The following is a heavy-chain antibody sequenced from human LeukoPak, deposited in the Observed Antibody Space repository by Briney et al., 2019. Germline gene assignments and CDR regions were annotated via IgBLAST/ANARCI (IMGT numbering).Heavy chain of an antibody. J-gene: IGHJ4*02. CDR1: GFTFSNYA. CDR3: AKLSDY. V-gene: IGHV3-23*01. Sequence: GGSLRLSCAASGFTFSNYAMTWVRQAPGKGLEWVSGISGSGSSTYYADSVKGRFTLSRDYPKNTLYLQMNSLRAEDTAVYYCAKLSDYWGQGTLVTVSS. CDR2: ISGSGSST. D-gene: IGHD3-3*02.